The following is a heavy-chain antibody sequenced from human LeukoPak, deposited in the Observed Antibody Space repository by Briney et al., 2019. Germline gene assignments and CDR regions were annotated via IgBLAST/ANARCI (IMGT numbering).Heavy chain of an antibody. D-gene: IGHD3-22*01. CDR3: ARAMHSWFLLDLDY. CDR1: GYTFTDFY. Sequence: ASVKVSCKASGYTFTDFYIHWVRQAPGQGLEWMGWIDPNSGDTKYVEKFQGRVTMTRDTSISTAYMDLSSLRSDDTAMYYCARAMHSWFLLDLDYWGQGNLVTVSS. J-gene: IGHJ4*02. CDR2: IDPNSGDT. V-gene: IGHV1-2*02.